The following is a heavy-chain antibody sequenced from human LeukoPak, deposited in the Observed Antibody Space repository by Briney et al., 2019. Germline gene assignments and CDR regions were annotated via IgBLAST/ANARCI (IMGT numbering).Heavy chain of an antibody. Sequence: PGGSLRLSCAASGFTFNIYAMSWVRQAPGKGLEWVSGISGSGGSTYYADSVKGRFTISRDNSKNTLYLQMNSLKVEDTAVYYCAKGSGLAGRVWYFDLWGRGTLVTVSS. CDR1: GFTFNIYA. CDR3: AKGSGLAGRVWYFDL. V-gene: IGHV3-23*01. J-gene: IGHJ2*01. CDR2: ISGSGGST. D-gene: IGHD6-19*01.